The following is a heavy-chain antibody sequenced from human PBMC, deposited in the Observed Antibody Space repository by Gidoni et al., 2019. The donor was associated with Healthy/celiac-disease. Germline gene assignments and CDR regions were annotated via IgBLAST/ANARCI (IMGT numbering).Heavy chain of an antibody. Sequence: QLQLQESVPGLVKPSEPLSLTCTVSGGSISSRRYYWGWIRQPPGKGLEWIGSIYYSGSNYYNPSLKSRGTISVDTSKNQFSLKLSSVTAADTAVYYCARHFRNNWFDPWGQGTLVTVSS. CDR1: GGSISSRRYY. D-gene: IGHD3-10*01. V-gene: IGHV4-39*01. J-gene: IGHJ5*02. CDR2: IYYSGSN. CDR3: ARHFRNNWFDP.